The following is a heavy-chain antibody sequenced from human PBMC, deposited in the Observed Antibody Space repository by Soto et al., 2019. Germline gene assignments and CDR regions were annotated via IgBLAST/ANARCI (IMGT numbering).Heavy chain of an antibody. CDR2: INRDGSTD. CDR3: ARDLYSSSARYFDY. Sequence: GGSLRLSCAASGFTFSSYAMHWFRQAPGKGLEWVANINRDGSTDYYADSVKGRFTISRDNAKNSLYLQMNSLRAEDTAVYYCARDLYSSSARYFDYWGQGTLVTVSS. CDR1: GFTFSSYA. J-gene: IGHJ4*02. V-gene: IGHV3-7*01. D-gene: IGHD6-6*01.